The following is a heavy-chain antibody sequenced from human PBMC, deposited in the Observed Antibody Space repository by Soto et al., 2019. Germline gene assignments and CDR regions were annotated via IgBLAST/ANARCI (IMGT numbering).Heavy chain of an antibody. D-gene: IGHD5-18*01. CDR1: GGSISSGGYY. Sequence: SETLSLTCTVSGGSISSGGYYWSWIRQHPGKGLEWIGYMYYSGSTYYNPSLKSRVTISVDTSKNQFSLKLSSVTAADTAVYYCARDNGYSYGYTLDHWGQGTLVTVSS. CDR2: MYYSGST. CDR3: ARDNGYSYGYTLDH. J-gene: IGHJ4*02. V-gene: IGHV4-31*03.